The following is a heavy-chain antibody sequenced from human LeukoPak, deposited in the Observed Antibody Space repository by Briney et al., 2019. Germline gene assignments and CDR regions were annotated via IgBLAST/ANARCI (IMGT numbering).Heavy chain of an antibody. J-gene: IGHJ4*02. CDR3: ARGGGYYYFDY. CDR1: GFTFSSYS. D-gene: IGHD3-22*01. Sequence: PGRSLRLSCAASGFTFSSYSMHWVRQAPGKGLEWVANIKQDGSEKYYVDSVKGRFTISRDNAKNSLYLQMNSLRAEDTAVYYCARGGGYYYFDYWGQGTLVTVSS. V-gene: IGHV3-7*01. CDR2: IKQDGSEK.